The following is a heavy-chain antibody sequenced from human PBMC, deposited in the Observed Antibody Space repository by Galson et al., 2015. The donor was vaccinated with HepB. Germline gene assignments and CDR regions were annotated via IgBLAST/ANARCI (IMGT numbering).Heavy chain of an antibody. V-gene: IGHV5-10-1*01. J-gene: IGHJ6*02. Sequence: QSGAEVKRPGESLRISCKGSGYSFTSYWISWVRQMPGKGLEWMGRIDPSDSYTNYSPSFQGHVTISADKSISTACLQWSSLKASDTAMYYCARRGVVVAATHEYYYGMDVWGQGTTVTVSS. CDR2: IDPSDSYT. CDR1: GYSFTSYW. CDR3: ARRGVVVAATHEYYYGMDV. D-gene: IGHD2-15*01.